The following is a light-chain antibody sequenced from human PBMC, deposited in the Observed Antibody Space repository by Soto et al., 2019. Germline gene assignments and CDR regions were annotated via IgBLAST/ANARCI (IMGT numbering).Light chain of an antibody. V-gene: IGKV3-20*01. CDR1: QSVSSSY. CDR3: QQYGDSPHT. Sequence: EIGLTQSPGTLSLSPGERATLSCRASQSVSSSYLAWYQQKPGQAPRLLIYGASSRATGIPDRFSGRGSGTDFTLTISRLEPEDSAMYYCQQYGDSPHTFGQGTKLEIK. CDR2: GAS. J-gene: IGKJ2*01.